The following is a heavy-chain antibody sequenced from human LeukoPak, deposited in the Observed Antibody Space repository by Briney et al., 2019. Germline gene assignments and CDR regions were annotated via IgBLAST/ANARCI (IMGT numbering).Heavy chain of an antibody. CDR1: GYTFTSYD. CDR2: MNPNSGNT. D-gene: IGHD6-6*01. V-gene: IGHV1-8*01. CDR3: ARGGEYSSSSGDYFDY. J-gene: IGHJ4*02. Sequence: ASVKVSCKASGYTFTSYDINWVRKATGQGLEWMGWMNPNSGNTGYAQKFQGRVTMTRNTSISTAYMELSSLRSEDTAVYYCARGGEYSSSSGDYFDYWGQGTPVTVSS.